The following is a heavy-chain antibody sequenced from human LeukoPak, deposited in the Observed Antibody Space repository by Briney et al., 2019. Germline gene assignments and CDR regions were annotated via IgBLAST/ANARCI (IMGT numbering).Heavy chain of an antibody. CDR1: GFTVSSNY. D-gene: IGHD3-3*01. CDR3: ARGDYDFWSGYSRGMDV. CDR2: IYSGGST. V-gene: IGHV3-53*04. J-gene: IGHJ6*02. Sequence: GGSLRLSCAASGFTVSSNYMSWVRQAPGKGLEWVSVIYSGGSTYYADSVKGRFTISRHNSENTLYLQMNSLRAEDTAVYYCARGDYDFWSGYSRGMDVWGQGTTVTVSS.